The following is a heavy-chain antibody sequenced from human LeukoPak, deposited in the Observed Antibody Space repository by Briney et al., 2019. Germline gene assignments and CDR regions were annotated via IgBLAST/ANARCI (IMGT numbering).Heavy chain of an antibody. CDR3: ARHSVIDAFDI. Sequence: GGSLRLSCAASGFTFSSYSMNWVRRAPGKGLEWVSSISSSSSYIYYADSVKGRFTISRDNAKNSLYLQMNSLRAEDTDVYYCARHSVIDAFDIWGQGTMVTVSS. J-gene: IGHJ3*02. CDR1: GFTFSSYS. D-gene: IGHD2-21*01. CDR2: ISSSSSYI. V-gene: IGHV3-21*01.